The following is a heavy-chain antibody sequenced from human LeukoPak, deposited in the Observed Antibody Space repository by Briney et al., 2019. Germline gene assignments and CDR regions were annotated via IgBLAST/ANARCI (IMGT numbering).Heavy chain of an antibody. CDR3: ARGSGLGQLVTYYFAY. D-gene: IGHD3-10*01. CDR1: GVNFSNYA. V-gene: IGHV3-33*01. CDR2: ICYDGSTK. J-gene: IGHJ4*02. Sequence: GGSLRLSCAASGVNFSNYAMQGVPDVPGKGREWGSVICYDGSTKFYAKYVRGRFTFSRDNSKNTLYLKINILSPEDTAIYYCARGSGLGQLVTYYFAYWGQGTLVTVSS.